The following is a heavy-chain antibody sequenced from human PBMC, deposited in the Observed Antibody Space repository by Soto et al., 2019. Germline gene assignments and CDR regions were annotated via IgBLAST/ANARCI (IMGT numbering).Heavy chain of an antibody. CDR1: GGAINSYY. Sequence: SETRSLTCTVSGGAINSYYWTWFRQPAGKGLEWIGRIYSSGSAKYNPSLQSRVPMSLDTSKNQFSLRLTSVTAADTAVYYCARGQRFSDWFDPWGQGTLVTVS. V-gene: IGHV4-4*07. J-gene: IGHJ5*02. CDR2: IYSSGSA. CDR3: ARGQRFSDWFDP. D-gene: IGHD3-3*01.